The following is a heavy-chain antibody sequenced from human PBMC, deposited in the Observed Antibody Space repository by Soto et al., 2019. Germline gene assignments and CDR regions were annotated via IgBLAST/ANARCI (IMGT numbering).Heavy chain of an antibody. Sequence: PGGSLRLSCAASGFTFSASGMHWVRQAPGKGLEWLAFIWHDGSNHEYADSVRGRLTVSRDNSKNTLYLEMISLRAEDTAVYYCARDGSHYDIDLWGQGTLVTVSS. CDR2: IWHDGSNH. CDR1: GFTFSASG. J-gene: IGHJ4*01. V-gene: IGHV3-33*01. D-gene: IGHD4-4*01. CDR3: ARDGSHYDIDL.